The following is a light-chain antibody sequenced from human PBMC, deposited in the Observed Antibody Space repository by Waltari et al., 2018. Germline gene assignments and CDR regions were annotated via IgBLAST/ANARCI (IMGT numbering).Light chain of an antibody. Sequence: DIVMTQSPLTLPVTPGEPASIPCRSSLSPLHGNGYTHVDWYLQRPGQSPQLLIYLGSNRASGVPDRFSASGSGTDFTLTISRVEAEDVGVYFCMQGLQSPTFGQGTRLEIK. CDR1: LSPLHGNGYTH. J-gene: IGKJ5*01. V-gene: IGKV2-28*01. CDR2: LGS. CDR3: MQGLQSPT.